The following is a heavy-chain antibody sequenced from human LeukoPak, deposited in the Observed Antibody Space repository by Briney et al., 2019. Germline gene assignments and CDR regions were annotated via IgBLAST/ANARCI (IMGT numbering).Heavy chain of an antibody. CDR1: AYAVTSYG. Sequence: ASVKVSCKASAYAVTSYGITWVRQARGQGLEWMGWISAYNGNTNYAQKFQGRVTITTDTSTSTAYMELKSLRAGDPARELLARDSYHTDYLLHYYGMDVWGQGTTVTVSS. J-gene: IGHJ6*02. D-gene: IGHD4-11*01. CDR2: ISAYNGNT. V-gene: IGHV1-18*01. CDR3: ARDSYHTDYLLHYYGMDV.